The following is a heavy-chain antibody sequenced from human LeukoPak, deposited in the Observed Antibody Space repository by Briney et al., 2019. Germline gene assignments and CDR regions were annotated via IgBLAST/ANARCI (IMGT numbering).Heavy chain of an antibody. CDR1: SDSISSSNW. J-gene: IGHJ4*02. CDR2: IYHSGKS. V-gene: IGHV4-4*02. D-gene: IGHD5-12*01. CDR3: AMETGDATSFEY. Sequence: SGTLSLTCAVSSDSISSSNWWSWVLQSPGKGLEWIVEIYHSGKSTYNPSLKSRVTISVDKSKNQVSLKLTSVTAADTAVYYCAMETGDATSFEYWGQGTLVTVSS.